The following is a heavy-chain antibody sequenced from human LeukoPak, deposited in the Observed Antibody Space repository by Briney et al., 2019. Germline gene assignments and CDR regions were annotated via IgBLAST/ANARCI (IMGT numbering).Heavy chain of an antibody. D-gene: IGHD3-10*01. CDR2: ISGSGGST. Sequence: PGGSLRLSCAASGFTVSSNYMSWVRQAPGKGLEWVSAISGSGGSTYYADSVKGRFTISRDNSKNTLYLQMNSLRAEDTAVYYCAKNPHVLLWFGELSYWGQGTLVTVSS. CDR3: AKNPHVLLWFGELSY. CDR1: GFTVSSNY. J-gene: IGHJ4*02. V-gene: IGHV3-23*01.